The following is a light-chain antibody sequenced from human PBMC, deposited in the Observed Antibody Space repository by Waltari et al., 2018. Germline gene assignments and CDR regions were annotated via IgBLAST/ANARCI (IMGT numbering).Light chain of an antibody. Sequence: DFQMTQSPSSLSASVGDRVTITCRASQYISTYLNWYQQKPGKGPKLLRYAASTLQSGVPSRFSGSGSGRDFAFTISSLQLEDFGTYYCQQSYDTRRTVGQGTKVEVK. J-gene: IGKJ1*01. CDR3: QQSYDTRRT. CDR1: QYISTY. V-gene: IGKV1-39*01. CDR2: AAS.